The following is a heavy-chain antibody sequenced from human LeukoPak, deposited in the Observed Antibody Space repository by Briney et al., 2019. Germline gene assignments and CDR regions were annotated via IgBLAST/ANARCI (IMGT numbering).Heavy chain of an antibody. D-gene: IGHD2-2*01. CDR2: ISSSGSTI. Sequence: GGSLRLSCAASGFTFSDYYMSWIRQAPGKGLEWVSYISSSGSTIYYGDSVKGRFTISRDNAKNSLYLQMNSLRAEDTAVYYCAREQGYCSSTSCYDFDYWGQGTLVTVSS. J-gene: IGHJ4*02. V-gene: IGHV3-11*01. CDR1: GFTFSDYY. CDR3: AREQGYCSSTSCYDFDY.